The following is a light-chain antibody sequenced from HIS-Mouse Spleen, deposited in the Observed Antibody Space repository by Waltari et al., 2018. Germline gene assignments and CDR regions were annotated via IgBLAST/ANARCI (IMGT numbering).Light chain of an antibody. CDR2: EGS. CDR1: SSDVGSYNL. J-gene: IGLJ2*01. V-gene: IGLV2-23*03. Sequence: QSALTQPASVSGSPGQSITISCTGTSSDVGSYNLVSWYQQHPGKAPKLMIYEGSKRPSGVSNRFSGSKSGNTASLTISGLQAEDEADYYCCSYAGSSTFLVLGGGTKLTVL. CDR3: CSYAGSSTFLV.